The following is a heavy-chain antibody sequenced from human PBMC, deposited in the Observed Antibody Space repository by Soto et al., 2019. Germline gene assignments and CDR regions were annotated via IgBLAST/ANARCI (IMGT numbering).Heavy chain of an antibody. D-gene: IGHD3-22*01. CDR1: GYTFTGYY. V-gene: IGHV1-2*04. CDR3: ARDKRSYYASSGYSN. Sequence: QVQLVQSGAEVKKPGASVKVSCKASGYTFTGYYMHWVRQAPGQGLEWMGWINPNSGGTNYAQKFQGWVTMTRDTSISTAYMELSRLRSDDTAVYYCARDKRSYYASSGYSNWGQGTLVTVSS. J-gene: IGHJ4*02. CDR2: INPNSGGT.